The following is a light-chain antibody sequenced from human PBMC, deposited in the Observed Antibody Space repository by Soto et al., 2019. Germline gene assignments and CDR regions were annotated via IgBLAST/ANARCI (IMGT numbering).Light chain of an antibody. V-gene: IGLV2-11*01. Sequence: QSVLIQPRSVSGSPGQSVAISCTGISNYIGPYNYVSWYQQHPGKAPKLIIYDVDKRPSGVPYRFSGSKSGDTASLTISGLQPDDEADYYCCSYADTYVELGGGTKLTVL. CDR1: SNYIGPYNY. CDR3: CSYADTYVE. CDR2: DVD. J-gene: IGLJ2*01.